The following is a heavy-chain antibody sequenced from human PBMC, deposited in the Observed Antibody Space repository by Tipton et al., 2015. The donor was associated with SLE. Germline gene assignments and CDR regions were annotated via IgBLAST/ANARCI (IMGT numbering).Heavy chain of an antibody. J-gene: IGHJ4*02. Sequence: CLRLSCAASGFTFVSYAMSWVRQAPGKGLEWVSAISGSGDRTYYADSVKGRFTISRDNSKNTVYLQMNSLRAEDTAVYYCAHRGTSSGYYYYLDYWGQGTLVTVSS. V-gene: IGHV3-23*01. D-gene: IGHD3-22*01. CDR2: ISGSGDRT. CDR1: GFTFVSYA. CDR3: AHRGTSSGYYYYLDY.